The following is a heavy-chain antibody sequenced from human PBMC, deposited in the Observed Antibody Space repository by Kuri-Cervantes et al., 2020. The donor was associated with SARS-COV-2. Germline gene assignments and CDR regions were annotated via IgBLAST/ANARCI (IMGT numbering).Heavy chain of an antibody. J-gene: IGHJ4*02. Sequence: GGSLRLSCAASGFTFDDYAMHWVRQAPGKGLEWVSGISWNSGSIGYADSVKGRFTISRDNAKNSLYLQMNSLRAEDTALYYCAKDMLAVADRYYFDYWGQGTVVTVSS. V-gene: IGHV3-9*01. CDR2: ISWNSGSI. CDR3: AKDMLAVADRYYFDY. CDR1: GFTFDDYA. D-gene: IGHD6-19*01.